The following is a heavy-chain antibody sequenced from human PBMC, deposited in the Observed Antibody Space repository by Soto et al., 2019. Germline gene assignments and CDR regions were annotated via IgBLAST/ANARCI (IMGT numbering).Heavy chain of an antibody. CDR3: AKVSDFGVVIMGDFDY. Sequence: GGSLRLSCAASGFTFSSYAMSWVRQAPGKGLEWVSAISGSGGSTYYADSVKGRFTISRDNSKNTLYLQMNSLRAEDTAVYYCAKVSDFGVVIMGDFDYWGQGTLVTVSS. D-gene: IGHD3-3*01. CDR2: ISGSGGST. J-gene: IGHJ4*02. V-gene: IGHV3-23*01. CDR1: GFTFSSYA.